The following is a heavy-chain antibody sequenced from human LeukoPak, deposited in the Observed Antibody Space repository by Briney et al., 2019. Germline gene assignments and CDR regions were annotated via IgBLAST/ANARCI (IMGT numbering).Heavy chain of an antibody. CDR3: ARGVEYSSLSGLGY. CDR2: IYYSGST. Sequence: KSSETLSLTCTVSGGSISSYYWSWIRQPPGKGLEWIGYIYYSGSTNYNPSLKSRVTISVDTSKNQFSLKLSSVTAADTALYYCARGVEYSSLSGLGYWGQRTLVTVSS. J-gene: IGHJ4*02. V-gene: IGHV4-59*01. D-gene: IGHD6-6*01. CDR1: GGSISSYY.